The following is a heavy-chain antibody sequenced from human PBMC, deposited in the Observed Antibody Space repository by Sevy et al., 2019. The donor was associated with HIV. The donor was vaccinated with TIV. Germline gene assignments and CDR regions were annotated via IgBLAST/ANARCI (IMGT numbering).Heavy chain of an antibody. V-gene: IGHV3-23*01. CDR1: GFTFSNYA. CDR3: AKVDVVVPVADYGLDV. D-gene: IGHD2-2*01. Sequence: GGSLRLSCAASGFTFSNYAMSWVRQAPGKGLQWISSISRSGSSTGYADSVKGRFTISRDNSLNTLYLQMNSLRAEDTAVYYRAKVDVVVPVADYGLDVWGQGTTVTVSS. J-gene: IGHJ6*02. CDR2: ISRSGSST.